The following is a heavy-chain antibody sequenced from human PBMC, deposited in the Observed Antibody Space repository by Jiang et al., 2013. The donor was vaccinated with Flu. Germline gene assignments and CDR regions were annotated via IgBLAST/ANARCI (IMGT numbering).Heavy chain of an antibody. V-gene: IGHV4-61*02. D-gene: IGHD1-26*01. CDR3: ARDVLVGAQYNWFDP. J-gene: IGHJ5*02. CDR1: GGSISSGSYY. Sequence: PGLVKPSQTLSLTCTVSGGSISSGSYYWSWIRQPAGKGLEWIGRIYTSGSTNYNPSLKSRVTISVDTSKNQFSLKLSSVTAADTAVYYCARDVLVGAQYNWFDPWGQGTLVTVSS. CDR2: IYTSGST.